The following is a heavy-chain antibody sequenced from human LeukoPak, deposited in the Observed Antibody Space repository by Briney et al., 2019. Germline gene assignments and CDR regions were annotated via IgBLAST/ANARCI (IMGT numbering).Heavy chain of an antibody. Sequence: GGSLRLSCAASGFTFSSYAMSWVRQAPGKGLEWVSAISGSGDSTYYADSVKGRFTISRDNAKNSLYLQMNSLRAEDTAVYYCASVLFYGSGSYPFDYWGQGTLVTVSS. J-gene: IGHJ4*02. V-gene: IGHV3-23*01. CDR2: ISGSGDST. CDR1: GFTFSSYA. D-gene: IGHD3-10*01. CDR3: ASVLFYGSGSYPFDY.